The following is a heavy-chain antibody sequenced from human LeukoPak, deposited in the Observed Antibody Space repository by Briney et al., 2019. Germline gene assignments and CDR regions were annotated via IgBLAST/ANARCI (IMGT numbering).Heavy chain of an antibody. V-gene: IGHV3-30*02. CDR3: AKGPSSSWYLDY. CDR2: IRYDGSNK. D-gene: IGHD6-13*01. CDR1: GFTFSSYG. Sequence: GGSLRLSCAASGFTFSSYGMRWVRQAPGKGLEWVAFIRYDGSNKYYADSVKGRFTISRDNSKNTLYLQMNSLRAEDTAVYYCAKGPSSSWYLDYWGQGTLVTVSS. J-gene: IGHJ4*02.